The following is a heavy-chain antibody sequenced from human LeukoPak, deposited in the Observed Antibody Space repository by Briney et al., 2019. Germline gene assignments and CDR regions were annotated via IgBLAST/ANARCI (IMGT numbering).Heavy chain of an antibody. CDR1: GGSISSSSYY. D-gene: IGHD1-20*01. V-gene: IGHV4-39*07. CDR2: INYSGDT. Sequence: SGTLSLICTVSGGSISSSSYYWGWIRQPPGTGLEWVETINYSGDTYYNPSLKGRVTISVDSSKNQFSLKLSSVTAADTAVYYCVRLQAVTGNFDYWGQGALVTVSS. J-gene: IGHJ4*02. CDR3: VRLQAVTGNFDY.